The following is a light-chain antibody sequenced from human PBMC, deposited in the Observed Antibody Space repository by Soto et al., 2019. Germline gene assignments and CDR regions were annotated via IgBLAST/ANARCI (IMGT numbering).Light chain of an antibody. CDR1: QTISNTY. CDR3: QSYGRTVFT. CDR2: GAS. Sequence: EIVLTQSPGTLSLSPGEGATLSCRASQTISNTYLAWYQQKPGQAPRLLIYGASSRATGIPDRFSGSGSGTYFTLTISRLEPEDFAVYYCQSYGRTVFTFGPGTKVDIK. V-gene: IGKV3-20*01. J-gene: IGKJ3*01.